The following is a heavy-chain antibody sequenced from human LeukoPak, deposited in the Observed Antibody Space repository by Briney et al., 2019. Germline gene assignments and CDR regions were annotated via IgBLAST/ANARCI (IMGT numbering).Heavy chain of an antibody. J-gene: IGHJ2*01. V-gene: IGHV4-39*07. CDR2: IYYSGST. Sequence: SETLSLTCTVSGGSISSSSYYWGWIRQPPGKGLEWVGSIYYSGSTYYNPSLKSRVTISVDTSKNQFSLKLSSVTAADTAVYYCARDDRGPYWYFDLWGRGTLVTVSS. CDR3: ARDDRGPYWYFDL. CDR1: GGSISSSSYY. D-gene: IGHD1-14*01.